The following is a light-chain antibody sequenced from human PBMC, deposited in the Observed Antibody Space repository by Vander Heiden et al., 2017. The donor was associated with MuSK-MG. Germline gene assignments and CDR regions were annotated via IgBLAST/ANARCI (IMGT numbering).Light chain of an antibody. Sequence: EIVLTQSPGTLALSPGERATLSCRASQRIGDNYFAWFQQKPGQAPRLLIHSTSRRATGIPDRFSGSGSGTDFTLTITRLQPEDSAVYYCQQDGNSPETFGQGTKVEVK. V-gene: IGKV3-20*01. CDR1: QRIGDNY. CDR2: STS. J-gene: IGKJ1*01. CDR3: QQDGNSPET.